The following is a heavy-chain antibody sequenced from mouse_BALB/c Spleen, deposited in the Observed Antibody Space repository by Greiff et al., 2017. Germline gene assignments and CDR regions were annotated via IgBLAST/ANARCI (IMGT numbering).Heavy chain of an antibody. CDR1: GYAFTNYL. Sequence: VQLVESGAELVRPGTSVKVSCKASGYAFTNYLIEWVKQRPGQGLEWIGVINPGSGGTNYNEKFKGKATLTADKSSSTAYMQLSSLTSDDSAVYFCARDDYGSLDYWGQGTTLTVSA. D-gene: IGHD1-1*01. J-gene: IGHJ2*01. CDR2: INPGSGGT. CDR3: ARDDYGSLDY. V-gene: IGHV1-54*01.